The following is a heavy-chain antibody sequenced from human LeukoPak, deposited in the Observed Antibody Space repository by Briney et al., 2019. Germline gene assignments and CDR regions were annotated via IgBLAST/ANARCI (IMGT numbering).Heavy chain of an antibody. Sequence: SETLSLTCTVSGGSISSYYWSWIRQPPGEGLEWIGYIYYSGSTNYNPSLKSRVTISVDTSKNQFSLKLSSVTAADTAVYYCARVGEGGYFDWLPIDYWGQGTLVTVSS. CDR3: ARVGEGGYFDWLPIDY. V-gene: IGHV4-59*01. J-gene: IGHJ4*02. CDR2: IYYSGST. CDR1: GGSISSYY. D-gene: IGHD3-9*01.